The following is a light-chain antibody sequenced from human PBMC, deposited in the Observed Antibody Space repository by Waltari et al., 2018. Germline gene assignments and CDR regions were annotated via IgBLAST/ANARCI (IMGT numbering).Light chain of an antibody. V-gene: IGLV4-69*01. CDR2: INRDGSH. Sequence: QLVLTQSPSASASLGASVKLTCTLSSGHSNYAIAWHQQQAEKGPRYLMKINRDGSHNKGDGIPDRFSGSTSGAERYLTISSLQSEDEADYYCQTWGAGIRVFGTGTKVIVL. CDR3: QTWGAGIRV. CDR1: SGHSNYA. J-gene: IGLJ1*01.